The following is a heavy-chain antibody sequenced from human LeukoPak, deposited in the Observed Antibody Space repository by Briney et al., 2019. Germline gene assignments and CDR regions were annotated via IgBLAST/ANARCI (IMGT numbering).Heavy chain of an antibody. V-gene: IGHV3-23*01. CDR1: GFTFSGYA. CDR3: AKGWADCSSTSCYLADYYYYMDV. Sequence: GGSLRLSCAASGFTFSGYAMTWFPQAPGKGLDGVSAIIGSGGSTYYADSVKGRFTISRDNSKNTLYLQMNSLRAEDTAVYYCAKGWADCSSTSCYLADYYYYMDVWGKGTTVTVSS. J-gene: IGHJ6*03. D-gene: IGHD2-2*01. CDR2: IIGSGGST.